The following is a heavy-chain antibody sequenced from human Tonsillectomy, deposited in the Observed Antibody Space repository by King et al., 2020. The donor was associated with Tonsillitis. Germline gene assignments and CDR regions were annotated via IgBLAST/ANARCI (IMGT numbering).Heavy chain of an antibody. D-gene: IGHD6-13*01. CDR2: ISSSSSTI. V-gene: IGHV3-48*01. Sequence: VQLVESGGGLVQPGGSLRLSCAASGFTFSSYSMNWVRQAPGKGLEWVSYISSSSSTIYYADSVKGRFTISRDNAKNSLYLQMNSLRAEDTAVYYCARERSDSSSWYWFDPWGQGTLVTVSS. J-gene: IGHJ5*02. CDR1: GFTFSSYS. CDR3: ARERSDSSSWYWFDP.